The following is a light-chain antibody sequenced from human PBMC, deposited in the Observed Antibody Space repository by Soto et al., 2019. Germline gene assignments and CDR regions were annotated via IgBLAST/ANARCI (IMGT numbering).Light chain of an antibody. J-gene: IGLJ1*01. CDR3: SSYTSSGTSCV. CDR1: SSDLGGYNY. V-gene: IGLV2-14*01. Sequence: QSALTQPASVSGSPGQAITISCSGSSSDLGGYNYVSWYQQHPGKAPKLMIDDVSNRPSGVSNRFSGSKSGNTASLTISVLQAEDGADYYGSSYTSSGTSCVFGTGTKVTVL. CDR2: DVS.